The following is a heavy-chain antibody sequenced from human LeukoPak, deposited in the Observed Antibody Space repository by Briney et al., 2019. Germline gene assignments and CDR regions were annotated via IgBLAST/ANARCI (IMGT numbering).Heavy chain of an antibody. D-gene: IGHD4-11*01. CDR2: ISSSSSYI. CDR3: ARDQSNFNWFDP. Sequence: GGSLRLSCAASGFTFSSYSMNWVRQAPGKGLEWVSSISSSSSYIYYADSVKGRLTISRDNAKNSLYLQMNSLRAEDTAVYYCARDQSNFNWFDPWGQGTLVTVSS. J-gene: IGHJ5*02. CDR1: GFTFSSYS. V-gene: IGHV3-21*01.